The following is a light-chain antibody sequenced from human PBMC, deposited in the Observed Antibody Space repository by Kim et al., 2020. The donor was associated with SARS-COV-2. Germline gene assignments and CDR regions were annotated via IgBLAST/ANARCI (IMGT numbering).Light chain of an antibody. CDR1: QSVSASY. CDR3: QHFGGSLT. Sequence: WSPGETAILSCRASQSVSASYLAWYQQKPGQAPRLLIYGASIRAIGIPHRFSGGGSGTDFTLAISGLEPEDFAVYFCQHFGGSLTFGGGTKVDIK. J-gene: IGKJ4*01. CDR2: GAS. V-gene: IGKV3-20*01.